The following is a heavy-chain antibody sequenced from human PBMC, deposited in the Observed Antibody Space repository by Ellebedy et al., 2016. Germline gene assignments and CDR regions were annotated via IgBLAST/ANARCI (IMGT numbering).Heavy chain of an antibody. D-gene: IGHD3-10*01. J-gene: IGHJ4*02. V-gene: IGHV3-23*01. Sequence: GGSLRLSCEASGFPFSSHAMSWVRQAPGKGPEWMSAVVGSGARTFYADSVKGRFTISRDNSKNMLYLQMNSLKVEDTATYYCANVGGSGSYYNGYWGLGTLVTVSS. CDR2: VVGSGART. CDR3: ANVGGSGSYYNGY. CDR1: GFPFSSHA.